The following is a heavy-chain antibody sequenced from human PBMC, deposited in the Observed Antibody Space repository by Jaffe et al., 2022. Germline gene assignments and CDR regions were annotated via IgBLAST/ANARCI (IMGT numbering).Heavy chain of an antibody. V-gene: IGHV4-39*01. CDR2: IYYSGST. D-gene: IGHD3-9*01. J-gene: IGHJ4*02. CDR3: ARHGWNDKEGDVLRYFDWLLTLYYFDY. Sequence: QLQLQESGPGLVKPSETLSLTCTVSGGSISSSSYYWGWIRQPPGKGLEWIGSIYYSGSTYYNPSLKSRVTISVDTSKNQFSLKLSSVTAADTAVYYCARHGWNDKEGDVLRYFDWLLTLYYFDYWGQGTLVTVSS. CDR1: GGSISSSSYY.